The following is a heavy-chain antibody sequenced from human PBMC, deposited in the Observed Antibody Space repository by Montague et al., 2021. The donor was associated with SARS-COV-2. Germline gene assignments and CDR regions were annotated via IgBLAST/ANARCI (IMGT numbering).Heavy chain of an antibody. CDR2: IYHSGST. CDR3: ASRGAVAGKVYFQH. Sequence: SETLSLTCAVSGGSISSSNWCSWVLQPPGKGLEWIGEIYHSGSTNNNPSLKSRVTISVDKSKNQFSLKLSSVTAADTAVYYCASRGAVAGKVYFQHWGQGTLVTVSS. V-gene: IGHV4-4*02. J-gene: IGHJ1*01. D-gene: IGHD6-19*01. CDR1: GGSISSSNW.